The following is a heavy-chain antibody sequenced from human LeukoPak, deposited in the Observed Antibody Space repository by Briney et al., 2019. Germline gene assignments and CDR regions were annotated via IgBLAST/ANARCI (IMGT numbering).Heavy chain of an antibody. CDR1: GASINSYW. Sequence: PSETLSLTCSVSGASINSYWWSWVRQPPGGGLEWIAYIHHSGGTKYNPSLRNRATISLDTSKHQVSLMLTSVTAADAAVYFCAAHVLFDSNDYSFWFDPWGQGTLVTVSP. CDR3: AAHVLFDSNDYSFWFDP. CDR2: IHHSGGT. D-gene: IGHD3-16*01. V-gene: IGHV4-59*08. J-gene: IGHJ5*02.